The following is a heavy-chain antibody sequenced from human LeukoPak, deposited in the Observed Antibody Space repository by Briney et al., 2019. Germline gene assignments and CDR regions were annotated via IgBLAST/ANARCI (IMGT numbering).Heavy chain of an antibody. Sequence: GGSLRLSCAASGFTFSSYAMHWVRQAPGKGLEWVSVISYDGSNKYYADSVKGRFTISRDNTKNTLYLQMNSLRAEDTAVYYCARETVARPYGMDVWGQGTTVTVSS. D-gene: IGHD6-19*01. V-gene: IGHV3-30-3*01. CDR2: ISYDGSNK. CDR3: ARETVARPYGMDV. CDR1: GFTFSSYA. J-gene: IGHJ6*02.